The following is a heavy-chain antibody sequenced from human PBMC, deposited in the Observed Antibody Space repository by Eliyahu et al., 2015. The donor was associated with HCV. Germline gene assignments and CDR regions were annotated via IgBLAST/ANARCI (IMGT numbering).Heavy chain of an antibody. CDR2: IHHTGST. J-gene: IGHJ3*02. V-gene: IGHV4-30-4*08. Sequence: QVQLQESGPGLVKPSQTLSLTCIVSGGSISSGDYYWSWIRQPPGKGLEWIGYIHHTGSTYYSPSLKSRLTISIDTSKNQFSLTLNSMTGADTAVYYCAKGLITDAFDIWGQGTVVTVSS. CDR1: GGSISSGDYY. D-gene: IGHD3-16*01. CDR3: AKGLITDAFDI.